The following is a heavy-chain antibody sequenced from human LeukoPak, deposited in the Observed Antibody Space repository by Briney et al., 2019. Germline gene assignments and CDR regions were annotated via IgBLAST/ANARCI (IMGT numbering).Heavy chain of an antibody. CDR1: QFTFSRYG. V-gene: IGHV3-33*06. J-gene: IGHJ4*02. CDR3: AKDAQREFVYSNSLEY. D-gene: IGHD4-11*01. Sequence: PVKSLTLSRVASQFTFSRYGTHSVPQAPGKGLEWVAVIWNDGSNQYYADSVKGRFTISRDNSQNTVYLQMNSLRAEDTAVYYCAKDAQREFVYSNSLEYWGQGTLVTVSS. CDR2: IWNDGSNQ.